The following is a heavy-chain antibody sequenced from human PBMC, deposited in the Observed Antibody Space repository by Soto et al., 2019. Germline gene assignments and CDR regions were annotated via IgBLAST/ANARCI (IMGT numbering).Heavy chain of an antibody. Sequence: QVQLQESGPGLVKPSGTLSLTCAVSGGSISSSNWWSWVRQPPGKGLEWIGEIYHSGSTNYNPSLKRRVTISVDKSKNQFARKLSSVTAADTAMYYCARTTAMAPFDYWGQGTLVTVSS. CDR3: ARTTAMAPFDY. CDR1: GGSISSSNW. D-gene: IGHD5-18*01. J-gene: IGHJ4*02. CDR2: IYHSGST. V-gene: IGHV4-4*02.